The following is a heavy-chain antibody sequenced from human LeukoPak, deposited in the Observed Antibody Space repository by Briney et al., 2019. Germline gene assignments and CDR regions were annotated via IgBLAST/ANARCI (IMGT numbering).Heavy chain of an antibody. CDR3: VRYAPVDH. D-gene: IGHD2-2*01. CDR2: ISRGSGSTR. J-gene: IGHJ4*02. CDR1: GFTFSDFY. V-gene: IGHV3-11*01. Sequence: GGSLRLSCAASGFTFSDFYMSWFRQVPGKGLEAVAYISRGSGSTRYYRDSARGRFTISRDNGENAVYLQMNSLRTDDTAVYYCVRYAPVDHWGRGALVTVSS.